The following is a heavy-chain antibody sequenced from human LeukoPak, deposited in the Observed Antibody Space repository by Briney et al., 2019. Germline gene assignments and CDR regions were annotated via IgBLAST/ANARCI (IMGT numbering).Heavy chain of an antibody. D-gene: IGHD3-10*01. Sequence: GGSLRLSCAGSGFTFSTCGMHWVRQAPGKGLEWVAFIRYDGRNKYYADSVKGRFTISKDNSKNTLYLQMNSLRAEDSAVYYCAKDSLLWFGEPPYYMDVWGKGTTVTVSS. CDR1: GFTFSTCG. J-gene: IGHJ6*03. CDR3: AKDSLLWFGEPPYYMDV. V-gene: IGHV3-30*02. CDR2: IRYDGRNK.